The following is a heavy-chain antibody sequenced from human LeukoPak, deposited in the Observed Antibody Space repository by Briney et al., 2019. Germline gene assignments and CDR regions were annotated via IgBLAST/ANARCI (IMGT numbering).Heavy chain of an antibody. CDR2: ISSNGGST. Sequence: GGSLRLSCAASGFTFSSYAMHLVRQAPGKGLEYVSAISSNGGSTYYANSVKGRFTISRDNSKNTLYLQMGSLRAEDLAVYYCARTRGGGSYFDYWGQGTLVTVSS. CDR3: ARTRGGGSYFDY. CDR1: GFTFSSYA. V-gene: IGHV3-64*01. J-gene: IGHJ4*02. D-gene: IGHD3-16*01.